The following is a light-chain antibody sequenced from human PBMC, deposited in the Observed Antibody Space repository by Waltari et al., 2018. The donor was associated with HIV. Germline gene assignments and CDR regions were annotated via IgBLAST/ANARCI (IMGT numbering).Light chain of an antibody. CDR2: DVT. CDR3: CSYAGSYFYV. V-gene: IGLV2-11*01. J-gene: IGLJ1*01. Sequence: QPALPQPRSVSGSPGPPVTTSCTGTTSDVARDNYVSWYQPHPDKAPKVMLYDVTERPSGVPDRFSGYKSGNTASLTIAGLQAEDEADYYCCSYAGSYFYVFGTGTTVTVL. CDR1: TSDVARDNY.